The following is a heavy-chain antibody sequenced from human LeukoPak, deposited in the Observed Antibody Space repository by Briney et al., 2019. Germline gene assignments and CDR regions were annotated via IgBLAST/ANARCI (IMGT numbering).Heavy chain of an antibody. Sequence: GGSLRLSCAASGFTFSSYWMHWVRQVPGKGLVWVSRINSDGIDTSYADSVKGRFTISRDNAKNTLYLQMNSLRAEDTAVYYCAREGANAFQDYWGQGTLVTVSS. CDR1: GFTFSSYW. CDR2: INSDGIDT. CDR3: AREGANAFQDY. V-gene: IGHV3-74*01. D-gene: IGHD3-3*02. J-gene: IGHJ4*02.